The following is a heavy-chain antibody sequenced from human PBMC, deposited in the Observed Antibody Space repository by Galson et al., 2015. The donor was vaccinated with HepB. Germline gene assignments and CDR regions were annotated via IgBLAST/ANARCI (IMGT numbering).Heavy chain of an antibody. Sequence: SVKVSCKASGYTFTSYYMHWVRQAPGQGLEWMGIINPSGGSTSYAQKFQGRVTMTRDTSTSTVYMELSSLRSEDTAVYYCARGNGAVITGGAFDIWGQGTMVTVSS. CDR2: INPSGGST. J-gene: IGHJ3*02. CDR1: GYTFTSYY. D-gene: IGHD2-21*01. V-gene: IGHV1-46*01. CDR3: ARGNGAVITGGAFDI.